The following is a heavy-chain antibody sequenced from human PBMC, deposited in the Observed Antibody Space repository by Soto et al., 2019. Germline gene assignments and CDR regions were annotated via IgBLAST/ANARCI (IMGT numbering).Heavy chain of an antibody. CDR1: GFTFDDYT. Sequence: EVQLVESGGVVVQPGGSLRLSCAASGFTFDDYTMHWVRQAPGKGLEWVSLISWDGGSTYYADSVQDRFTISRDNSKNDLFLQMNSLRTEDTALSYCARGGGGGSSDWGQGTLVPVSS. D-gene: IGHD2-15*01. CDR3: ARGGGGGSSD. CDR2: ISWDGGST. J-gene: IGHJ4*02. V-gene: IGHV3-43*01.